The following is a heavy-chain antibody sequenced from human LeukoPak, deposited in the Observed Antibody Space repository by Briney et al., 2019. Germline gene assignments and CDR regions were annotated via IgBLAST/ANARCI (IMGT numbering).Heavy chain of an antibody. V-gene: IGHV4-34*01. Sequence: SETLSLTCAVYGGSFSGYYWSWIRQPPGKGLEWIGEINHSGSTNYNPSLKSRVTISVDTSKNQFSLKLSSVTAADTAVYYCARGLRGQQLVLNWFDPWGQGTPVTVSS. D-gene: IGHD6-13*01. J-gene: IGHJ5*02. CDR2: INHSGST. CDR3: ARGLRGQQLVLNWFDP. CDR1: GGSFSGYY.